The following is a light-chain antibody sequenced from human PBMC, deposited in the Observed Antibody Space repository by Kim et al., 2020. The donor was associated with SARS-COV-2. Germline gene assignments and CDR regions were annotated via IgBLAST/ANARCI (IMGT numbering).Light chain of an antibody. V-gene: IGKV1-NL1*01. J-gene: IGKJ4*01. Sequence: ASVGYRLTLTCRASQGISNSLAWYQQKPGKAPKLLLSATSKLERGVPSRFSGSGSGTTYTLTISNLQPEDFATYYCQQYYSHPLTFGGGTKVDIK. CDR3: QQYYSHPLT. CDR2: ATS. CDR1: QGISNS.